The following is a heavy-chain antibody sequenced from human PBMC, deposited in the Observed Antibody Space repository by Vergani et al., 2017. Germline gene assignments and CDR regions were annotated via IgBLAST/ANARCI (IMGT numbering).Heavy chain of an antibody. D-gene: IGHD3-22*01. Sequence: QVQLQESGPGLVKPSETLSLTCTVSGGPISSYYWSWIRQPPGKGLEWIGYIDYSGSTNYNPSLKNRVTISVDTSKKQFSLKLSSVTAADTAVYYCARRSSGPRGWYFDLWGRGTLVTVSS. CDR1: GGPISSYY. CDR3: ARRSSGPRGWYFDL. CDR2: IDYSGST. V-gene: IGHV4-59*12. J-gene: IGHJ2*01.